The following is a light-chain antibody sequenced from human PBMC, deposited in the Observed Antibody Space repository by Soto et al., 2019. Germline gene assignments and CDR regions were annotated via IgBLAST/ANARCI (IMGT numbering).Light chain of an antibody. CDR3: QQLNSYPLT. CDR2: AAS. V-gene: IGKV1-9*01. Sequence: IQLTQSPSSLSASVGDRVTITCRASQGISSYLAWYQQKPGKAPKLLIYAASTLQSGVPPRFSGSGSGTDFTLTISSLQPEDFATYYCQQLNSYPLTFGQGTRLEIK. J-gene: IGKJ5*01. CDR1: QGISSY.